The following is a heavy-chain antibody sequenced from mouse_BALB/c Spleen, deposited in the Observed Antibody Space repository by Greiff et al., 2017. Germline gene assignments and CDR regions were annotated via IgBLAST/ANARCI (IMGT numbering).Heavy chain of an antibody. CDR1: GYTFTNYW. Sequence: VKLVESGAELVRPGTSVKISCKASGYTFTNYWLGWVKQRPGHGLEWIGDIYPGGGYTNYNEKFKGKATLTADTSSSTAYMQLSSLTSEDSAVYFCARGSSYWFAYWGQGTLVTVSA. CDR3: ARGSSYWFAY. J-gene: IGHJ3*01. CDR2: IYPGGGYT. D-gene: IGHD1-1*01. V-gene: IGHV1-63*02.